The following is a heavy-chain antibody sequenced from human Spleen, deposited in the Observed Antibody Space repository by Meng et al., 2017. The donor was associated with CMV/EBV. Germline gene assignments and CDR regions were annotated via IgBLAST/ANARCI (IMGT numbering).Heavy chain of an antibody. V-gene: IGHV4-61*01. CDR1: GGSVSGVSYH. Sequence: SETLSLTCTVSGGSVSGVSYHWNWIRQPPGKGLEWIGYIYNSGSTNYNPSLTSRVTISLDTSKNQFSLRLTSVTAADTAVYYCARDLVLVPAAISGPEGYYFDYWGQGTLVTVSS. CDR3: ARDLVLVPAAISGPEGYYFDY. J-gene: IGHJ4*02. D-gene: IGHD2-2*01. CDR2: IYNSGST.